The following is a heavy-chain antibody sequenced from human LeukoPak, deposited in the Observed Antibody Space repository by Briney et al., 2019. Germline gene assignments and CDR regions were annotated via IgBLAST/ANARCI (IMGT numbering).Heavy chain of an antibody. CDR3: AADRDGDDYSHY. Sequence: ASVKVSCKASGFTFTSSAVQWVRQARGQRLEWTGWIVVGSGNTNYAQKFQERVTITRDMSTSTAYMELSSLRSEDTAVYYCAADRDGDDYSHYWGQGTLVTVSS. D-gene: IGHD4-11*01. CDR1: GFTFTSSA. J-gene: IGHJ4*02. CDR2: IVVGSGNT. V-gene: IGHV1-58*01.